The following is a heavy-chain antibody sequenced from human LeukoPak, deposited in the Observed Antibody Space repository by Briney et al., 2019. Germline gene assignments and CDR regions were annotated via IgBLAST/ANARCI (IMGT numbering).Heavy chain of an antibody. D-gene: IGHD3-22*01. Sequence: ATVKISCKASGYTFTDYYMHWVQQAPGKGLEWMGRVDPEDGETIYAEKLQGRVTITADTSTDTAYMELSSLRSEDTAVYYCATRPAYYYDSSGYYKSGDWFDPWGQGTLVTVSP. CDR3: ATRPAYYYDSSGYYKSGDWFDP. J-gene: IGHJ5*02. V-gene: IGHV1-69-2*01. CDR2: VDPEDGET. CDR1: GYTFTDYY.